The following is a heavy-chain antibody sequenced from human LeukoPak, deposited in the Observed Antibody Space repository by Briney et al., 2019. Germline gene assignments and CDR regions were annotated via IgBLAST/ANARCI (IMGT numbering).Heavy chain of an antibody. CDR3: ARGWWTAYAFDI. J-gene: IGHJ3*02. CDR2: IYYSGST. V-gene: IGHV4-59*01. CDR1: GGSISSYY. D-gene: IGHD2-8*02. Sequence: KASETLSLTCTVSGGSISSYYWSWIRHPPGKGLEWIGYIYYSGSTNYNPSLKSRVTISVDTSKNQFSLKLSSVTAADTAVYYCARGWWTAYAFDIWGQGTMVTVSS.